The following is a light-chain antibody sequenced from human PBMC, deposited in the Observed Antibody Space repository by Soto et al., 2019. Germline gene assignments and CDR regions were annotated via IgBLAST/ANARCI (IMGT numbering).Light chain of an antibody. CDR1: QSVNSN. CDR3: QHYNNWPT. V-gene: IGKV3-15*01. Sequence: EIVMTQSPATLSVSPGERATLSCRASQSVNSNLAWYQQKPGHAPRLLIYGASTRATGVPASFSGSGSGTEFTLTVSSLQSEYVAVYFCQHYNNWPTFGQGTKVEIK. CDR2: GAS. J-gene: IGKJ1*01.